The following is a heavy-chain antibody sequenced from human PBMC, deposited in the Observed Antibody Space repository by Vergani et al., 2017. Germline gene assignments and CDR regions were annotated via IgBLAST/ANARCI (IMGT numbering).Heavy chain of an antibody. CDR3: ARDLQYCSSTSCYFYYYYYGMDV. V-gene: IGHV3-30*03. J-gene: IGHJ6*02. D-gene: IGHD2-2*01. Sequence: VQLVESGGGLVQPGRSLRLSCAASGFTFSSYGMHWVRQAPGKGLEWVAVISYDGSNKYYADSVKGRVTISRDNSKNTLYLQMNSLRAEDTAVYYCARDLQYCSSTSCYFYYYYYGMDVGGQGTTVTVSS. CDR1: GFTFSSYG. CDR2: ISYDGSNK.